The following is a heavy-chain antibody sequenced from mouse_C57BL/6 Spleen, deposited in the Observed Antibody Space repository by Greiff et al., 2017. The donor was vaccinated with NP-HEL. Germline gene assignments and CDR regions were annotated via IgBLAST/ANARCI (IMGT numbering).Heavy chain of an antibody. CDR3: ARSEGLLLRGYFDV. J-gene: IGHJ1*03. D-gene: IGHD1-1*01. CDR1: GYTFTSYW. Sequence: QVQLQQPGTELVKPGASVKLSCKASGYTFTSYWMHWVKQRPGQGLEWIGNINPSNGGTNYNEKFKSKATLTVDKSSSPAYMQLSSLTSEDSAVYYCARSEGLLLRGYFDVWGTGTTVTVSS. CDR2: INPSNGGT. V-gene: IGHV1-53*01.